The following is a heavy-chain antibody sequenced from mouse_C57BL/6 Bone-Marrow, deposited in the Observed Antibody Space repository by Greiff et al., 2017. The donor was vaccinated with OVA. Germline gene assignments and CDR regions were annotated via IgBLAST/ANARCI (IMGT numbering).Heavy chain of an antibody. D-gene: IGHD2-5*01. CDR2: INPDSSTI. V-gene: IGHV4-1*01. J-gene: IGHJ4*01. CDR1: AVDFSRYW. Sequence: PAAAVDFSRYWMSWVRRAPGKGLEWIGEINPDSSTINYAPSLKDKFIISRDNAKNTLYLQMSKVRSEDTALYYCASPYSNYEEAMDYWGQGTSVTVS. CDR3: ASPYSNYEEAMDY.